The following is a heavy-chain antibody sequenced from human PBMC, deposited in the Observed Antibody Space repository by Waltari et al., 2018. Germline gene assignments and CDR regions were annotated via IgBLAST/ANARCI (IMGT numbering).Heavy chain of an antibody. Sequence: EVQWVESGGGLGEPGWSLRLSCGDSGFTFSDFSMNWVRQAPGKGLEWVSYIYSTGSTIYYADSVKGRFTISRDNAQNSLYLQMNSLRADDTAVYYCARGYRKAFDIWGQGTMVTVSS. D-gene: IGHD5-12*01. CDR2: IYSTGSTI. J-gene: IGHJ3*02. CDR1: GFTFSDFS. V-gene: IGHV3-48*04. CDR3: ARGYRKAFDI.